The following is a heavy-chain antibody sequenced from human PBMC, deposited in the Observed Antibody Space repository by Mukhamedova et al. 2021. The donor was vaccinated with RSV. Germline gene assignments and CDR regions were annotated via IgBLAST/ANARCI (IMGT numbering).Heavy chain of an antibody. CDR2: IYTNGST. Sequence: SWIRQPAGKGLEWIGRIYTNGSTNYNPSLKSRVTISVDTSKNQFSLKLSSVTAADTAVYYCARLGSRADYWGQGTLVTVSS. CDR3: ARLGSRADY. J-gene: IGHJ4*02. D-gene: IGHD2-15*01. V-gene: IGHV4-61*02.